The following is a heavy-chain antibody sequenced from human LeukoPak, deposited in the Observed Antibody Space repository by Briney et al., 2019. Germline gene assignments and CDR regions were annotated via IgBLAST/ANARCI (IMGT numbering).Heavy chain of an antibody. Sequence: PSETLSLTCAVSGGSISSSHHYWGWIRQPPGKGLEWIGSIYSSGSTYYNPSLRTRVTISVDTSKNQFFLKLSSVAAADTAVYYCARVIRTTGYYSNPKSGSFDFWGQGTLVTVSS. J-gene: IGHJ4*02. CDR3: ARVIRTTGYYSNPKSGSFDF. V-gene: IGHV4-39*01. CDR1: GGSISSSHHY. D-gene: IGHD3-9*01. CDR2: IYSSGST.